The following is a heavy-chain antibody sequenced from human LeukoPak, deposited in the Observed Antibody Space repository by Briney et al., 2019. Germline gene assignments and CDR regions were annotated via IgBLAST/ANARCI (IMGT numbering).Heavy chain of an antibody. Sequence: SETLSLTCTVSGGSINNYYWNWIRQPPGKELEWTGYIYYSGITNYNPSLKSRVTISVDTSKNQFSLNLSSVTAADTAVYYCARATLSTRTAFDIWGQGTMVTVSP. CDR3: ARATLSTRTAFDI. CDR2: IYYSGIT. V-gene: IGHV4-59*01. D-gene: IGHD2-2*01. J-gene: IGHJ3*02. CDR1: GGSINNYY.